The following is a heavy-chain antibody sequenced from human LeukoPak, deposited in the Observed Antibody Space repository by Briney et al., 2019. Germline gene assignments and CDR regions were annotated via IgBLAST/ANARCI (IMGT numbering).Heavy chain of an antibody. D-gene: IGHD5-18*01. J-gene: IGHJ4*02. CDR3: AKDQGPYSYGFFDY. Sequence: GGSLRLSCAASGFTFSSFSMNWVRQAPGKGLEWVSTVSTSGASTYYADSVKGRFTISRDNSKNTLYLQMNSLRAEDTAVYYCAKDQGPYSYGFFDYWGQGTLVTVSS. V-gene: IGHV3-23*01. CDR2: VSTSGAST. CDR1: GFTFSSFS.